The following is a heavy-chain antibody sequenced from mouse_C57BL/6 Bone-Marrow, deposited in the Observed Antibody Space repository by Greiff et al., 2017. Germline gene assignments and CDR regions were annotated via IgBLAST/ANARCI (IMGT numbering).Heavy chain of an antibody. CDR2: INPSDSYT. D-gene: IGHD4-1*01. CDR3: ARGELGHWFAY. V-gene: IGHV1-69*01. Sequence: QVQLQQPGAELVLPGASVKLSCKASGYTFTSYWMHWVKQRPGQGLEWIGEINPSDSYTNYNQKFKGKSTLTVDKSSSTPYMQLISLTSADSSGYYGARGELGHWFAYWGQGTPVTVSA. J-gene: IGHJ3*01. CDR1: GYTFTSYW.